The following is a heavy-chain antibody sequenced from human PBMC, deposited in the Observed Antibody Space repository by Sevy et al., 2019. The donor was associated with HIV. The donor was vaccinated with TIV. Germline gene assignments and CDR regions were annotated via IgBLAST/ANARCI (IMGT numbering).Heavy chain of an antibody. CDR3: ARDQRYSSGWSPLYYYYGMDV. V-gene: IGHV1-46*01. Sequence: ASVKVSCKASGYTFTSYYMHWVRQAPGQGLEWMGIINPSGGSTSYAQKFQGRVTMTRDTSTSTVYMELSSLRSEDTAVYYCARDQRYSSGWSPLYYYYGMDVWGQGTTVTVSS. J-gene: IGHJ6*02. D-gene: IGHD6-19*01. CDR1: GYTFTSYY. CDR2: INPSGGST.